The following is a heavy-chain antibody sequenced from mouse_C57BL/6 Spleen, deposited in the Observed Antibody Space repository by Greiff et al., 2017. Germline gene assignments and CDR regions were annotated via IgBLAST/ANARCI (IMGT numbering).Heavy chain of an antibody. CDR3: AREGLSPYYYAMDY. CDR2: IYPSDSET. V-gene: IGHV1-61*01. J-gene: IGHJ4*01. CDR1: GYTFTSYW. D-gene: IGHD6-5*01. Sequence: VQLQQPGAELVRPGSSVKLSCKASGYTFTSYWMDWVKQRPGQGLEWIGNIYPSDSETHYNQKFKDKATLTVDKSSSTAYMQLSSLTSEDSAVYYCAREGLSPYYYAMDYWGQGTSVTVSS.